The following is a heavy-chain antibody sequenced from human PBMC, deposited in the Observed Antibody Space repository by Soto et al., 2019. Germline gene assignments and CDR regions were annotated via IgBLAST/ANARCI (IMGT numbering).Heavy chain of an antibody. CDR3: AKVRHSSGYSCFDY. J-gene: IGHJ4*02. V-gene: IGHV3-23*01. Sequence: WWSLRLSCSASVFTFSSYAMSWFRQAPGKGLEWVSAISGSGGSTYYADSVKGRFTISRDNSKNTLYLQMNSLRAEDTAVYYCAKVRHSSGYSCFDYWGQGTLVTVSS. D-gene: IGHD3-22*01. CDR2: ISGSGGST. CDR1: VFTFSSYA.